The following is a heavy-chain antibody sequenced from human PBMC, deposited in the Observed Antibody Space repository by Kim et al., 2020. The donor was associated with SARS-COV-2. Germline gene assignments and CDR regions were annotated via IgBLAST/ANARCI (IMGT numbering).Heavy chain of an antibody. V-gene: IGHV1-18*01. D-gene: IGHD3-3*02. CDR3: ARDLVFSQYGFDP. J-gene: IGHJ5*02. Sequence: AQKHQGRVTMTTDTSTSTAYMELRSLRSDDTAVYYCARDLVFSQYGFDPWGQGTLVTVSS.